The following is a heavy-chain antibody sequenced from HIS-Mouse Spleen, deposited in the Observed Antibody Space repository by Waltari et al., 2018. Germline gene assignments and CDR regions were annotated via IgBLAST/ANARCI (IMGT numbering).Heavy chain of an antibody. D-gene: IGHD6-13*01. CDR2: IYYRGST. CDR3: AREIPYSSSWYDWYFDL. CDR1: GGSISSSSYY. V-gene: IGHV4-39*07. J-gene: IGHJ2*01. Sequence: QLQLQESGPGLVKPSETLSLTCTVSGGSISSSSYYWGWIRQPPGKGLEWNGRIYYRGSTYYNPSLKGRGPISVETSKNQFSLKLSSVTAADTAGYYCAREIPYSSSWYDWYFDLWGRGTLVTVSS.